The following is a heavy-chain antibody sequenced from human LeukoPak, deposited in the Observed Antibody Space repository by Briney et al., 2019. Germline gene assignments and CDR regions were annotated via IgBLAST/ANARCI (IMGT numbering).Heavy chain of an antibody. CDR1: GFTFSSYG. CDR3: AREPDTAISWFDP. D-gene: IGHD5-18*01. V-gene: IGHV3-33*01. Sequence: GGSLRLSCAASGFTFSSYGMHCVRQAPGKGLEWVAVIWYDGSNKYYADSVKGRFTISRDNSKNTLYLQMNSLRAEDTAVYYCAREPDTAISWFDPWGQGTLVTVSS. J-gene: IGHJ5*02. CDR2: IWYDGSNK.